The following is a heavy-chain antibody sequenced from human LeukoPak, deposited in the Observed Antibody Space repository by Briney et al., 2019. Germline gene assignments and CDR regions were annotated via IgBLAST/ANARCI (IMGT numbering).Heavy chain of an antibody. CDR2: INGDGSNT. J-gene: IGHJ4*02. CDR1: GFIFSNYW. CDR3: ARQYSYGHDY. V-gene: IGHV3-74*01. D-gene: IGHD5-18*01. Sequence: GGSLRLSCAASGFIFSNYWMHWVRQAPGKGLVWVSRINGDGSNTIYADSVKGRFTISRDNAKNTLYLQMNSLTAEDTAVYYCARQYSYGHDYWGQGTLVTVPS.